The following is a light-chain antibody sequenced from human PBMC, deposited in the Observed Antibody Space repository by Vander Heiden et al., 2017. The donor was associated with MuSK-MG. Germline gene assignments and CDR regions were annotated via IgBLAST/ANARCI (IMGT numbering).Light chain of an antibody. CDR3: QQYYITPLT. CDR2: WAS. V-gene: IGKV4-1*01. J-gene: IGKJ4*01. Sequence: DVVMTQSPDSLAVSLGERATINYKSSQSVLYSSNNKNYLAWYQQKPGQPPKLLLYWASTRESGVPDRFSGSGSGTDFTLTISSLRAEDVAVYYCQQYYITPLTFGGGTKVAIK. CDR1: QSVLYSSNNKNY.